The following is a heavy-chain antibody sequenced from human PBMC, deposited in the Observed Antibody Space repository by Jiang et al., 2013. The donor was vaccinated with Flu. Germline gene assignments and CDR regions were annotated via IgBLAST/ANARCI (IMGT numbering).Heavy chain of an antibody. CDR2: IYQXGGT. D-gene: IGHD2-8*02. Sequence: LLKPSETLSLTCGVSGYSISSGYYWHWIRQPPGKGLEWIGSIYQXGGTYYNPSLTRRVTLSVDASKNEFSLRLSSATSADTAVYYCARGGVGTSYLAYYYYGLDVWGQGTTVTVSS. CDR3: ARGGVGTSYLAYYYYGLDV. CDR1: GYSISSGYY. J-gene: IGHJ6*02. V-gene: IGHV4-38-2*01.